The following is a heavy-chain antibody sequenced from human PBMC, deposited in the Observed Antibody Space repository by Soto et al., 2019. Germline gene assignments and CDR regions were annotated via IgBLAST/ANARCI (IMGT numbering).Heavy chain of an antibody. CDR2: INPNSGGT. CDR3: ARDIGITMVRGVTYYYYGMDV. V-gene: IGHV1-2*02. CDR1: GYTFTGYY. J-gene: IGHJ6*02. D-gene: IGHD3-10*01. Sequence: QVQLVQSGAEVKKPGASVKVSCKASGYTFTGYYMHWVRQAPGQGLEWMGWINPNSGGTNYAQKVQGRVTMTRDTSISTAYMELSRLRSDDTAVYYCARDIGITMVRGVTYYYYGMDVWGQGTTVTVSS.